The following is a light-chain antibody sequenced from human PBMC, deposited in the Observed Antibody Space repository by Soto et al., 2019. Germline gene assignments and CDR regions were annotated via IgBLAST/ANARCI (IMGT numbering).Light chain of an antibody. J-gene: IGKJ1*01. Sequence: DIQMTQSPSSLSASVGDRVTITCRASQPISSHLNWYQQNPGKAPKLLIFDASSLQSGVPSRFSGSGSGTEFTLTISSLHPEDFASYYCQQGYTTPRTFGQGTKVDIK. CDR3: QQGYTTPRT. CDR1: QPISSH. CDR2: DAS. V-gene: IGKV1-39*01.